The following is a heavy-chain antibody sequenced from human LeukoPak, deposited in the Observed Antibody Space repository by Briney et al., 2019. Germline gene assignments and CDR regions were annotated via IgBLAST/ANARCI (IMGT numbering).Heavy chain of an antibody. CDR3: ARRSLTRSGGSSWK. D-gene: IGHD6-6*01. CDR2: IYYSGST. Sequence: SETLSLTCTVSGGSISSYYWGWIRQPPGKGLEWIGSIYYSGSTYYNPSLKSRVTISVDTSKNQFSLKLSSVTAADTAVYYCARRSLTRSGGSSWKWGQGTLVTVSS. J-gene: IGHJ4*02. V-gene: IGHV4-39*01. CDR1: GGSISSYY.